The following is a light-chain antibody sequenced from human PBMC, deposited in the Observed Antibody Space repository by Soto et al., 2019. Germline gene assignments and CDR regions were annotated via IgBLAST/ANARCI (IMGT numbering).Light chain of an antibody. CDR2: KAS. Sequence: IQLTQSTSSLSASVGDRVSITYRASQGISRWLAWYQHKPGKAPNLLIYKASVLESGVPSRFSGSGSGTEFTLTITSLQPDDFATYYCQQYDSYSRTFGQGTKVEI. CDR1: QGISRW. CDR3: QQYDSYSRT. J-gene: IGKJ1*01. V-gene: IGKV1-5*03.